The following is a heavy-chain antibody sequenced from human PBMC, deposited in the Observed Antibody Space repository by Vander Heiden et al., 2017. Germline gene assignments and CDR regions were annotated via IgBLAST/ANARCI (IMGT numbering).Heavy chain of an antibody. CDR1: GFSFDAYV. Sequence: VQLVESGGGLVQPGRSLRLSCAASGFSFDAYVMHWVRQAPGKGLEWVSGISWNSGSIGYADSVKGRFTISRDNAKNSLYLQMNSLRAEDTALYYCAKDINYEYYLGIYFDYWGQGTLVTVSS. D-gene: IGHD7-27*01. CDR2: ISWNSGSI. V-gene: IGHV3-9*01. CDR3: AKDINYEYYLGIYFDY. J-gene: IGHJ4*02.